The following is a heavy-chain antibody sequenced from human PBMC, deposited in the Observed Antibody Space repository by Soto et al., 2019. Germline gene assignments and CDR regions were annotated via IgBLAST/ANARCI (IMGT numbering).Heavy chain of an antibody. Sequence: SVKVSCKASGGTFSSYAISWVRQAPGQGLEWMGGIIPIFGTANYAQKSQGRVMITADESTSTAYMELSSLRSEDTAVYYCARNGPDAFDIWGQGTMVTVSS. D-gene: IGHD2-8*01. V-gene: IGHV1-69*13. CDR2: IIPIFGTA. CDR3: ARNGPDAFDI. CDR1: GGTFSSYA. J-gene: IGHJ3*02.